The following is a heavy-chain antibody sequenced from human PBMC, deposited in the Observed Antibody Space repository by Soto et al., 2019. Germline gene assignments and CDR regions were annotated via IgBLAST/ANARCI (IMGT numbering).Heavy chain of an antibody. CDR2: IYYDGRT. V-gene: IGHV4-59*12. Sequence: PSETLSLTCTASGASISSGYWSWIRQSPGKGLEWIGYIYYDGRTHYNPSVRSRVTISVDTSKNQFSLKLTSVTAADTAVYYCARDKITGLFDYWGQGTLVTVS. CDR1: GASISSGY. D-gene: IGHD2-8*02. CDR3: ARDKITGLFDY. J-gene: IGHJ4*02.